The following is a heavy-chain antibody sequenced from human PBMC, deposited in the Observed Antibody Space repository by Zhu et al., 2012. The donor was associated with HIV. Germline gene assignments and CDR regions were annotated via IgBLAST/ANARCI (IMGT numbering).Heavy chain of an antibody. CDR1: GGSMSNHY. V-gene: IGHV4-59*11. CDR3: ARSVKGQLVFDS. J-gene: IGHJ4*02. CDR2: MYSSGST. Sequence: QVQLQESGPGLVKPSETLSLTCTVSGGSMSNHYWNWIRQPPGKGLQWIGYMYSSGSTKYNFSLKSRVAISLDTSNNQFSLTLSSVTTADTAVYYCARSVKGQLVFDSWGQGALVTVSP. D-gene: IGHD1-1*01.